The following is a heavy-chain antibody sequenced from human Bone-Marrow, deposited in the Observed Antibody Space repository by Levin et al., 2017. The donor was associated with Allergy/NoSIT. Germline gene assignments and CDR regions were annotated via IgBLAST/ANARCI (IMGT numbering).Heavy chain of an antibody. D-gene: IGHD4-11*01. CDR3: ARAAMTTVTTQRQFYFDY. Sequence: GESLKISCAASGFTFSSYAMHWVRQAPGKGLEWVAVISYDGSNKYYADSVKGRFTISRDNSKNTLYLQMNSLRAEDTAVYYCARAAMTTVTTQRQFYFDYWGQGTLVTVSS. V-gene: IGHV3-30-3*01. J-gene: IGHJ4*02. CDR2: ISYDGSNK. CDR1: GFTFSSYA.